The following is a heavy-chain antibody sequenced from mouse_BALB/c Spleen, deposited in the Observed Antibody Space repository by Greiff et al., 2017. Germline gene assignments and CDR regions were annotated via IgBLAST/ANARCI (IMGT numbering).Heavy chain of an antibody. CDR1: GFTFSSFG. J-gene: IGHJ3*01. Sequence: EVQLVESGGGLVQPGGSRKLSCAASGFTFSSFGMHWVRQAPEKGLEWVAYISSGSSTIYYADTVKGRFTISRDNPKNTLFLQMTSLRSEDTAMYYCARPGNYAWFAYWGQGTLVTVSA. D-gene: IGHD2-1*01. V-gene: IGHV5-17*02. CDR3: ARPGNYAWFAY. CDR2: ISSGSSTI.